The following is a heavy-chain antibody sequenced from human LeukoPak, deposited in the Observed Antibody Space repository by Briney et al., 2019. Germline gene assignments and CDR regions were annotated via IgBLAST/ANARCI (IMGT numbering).Heavy chain of an antibody. D-gene: IGHD5-18*01. V-gene: IGHV4-34*01. J-gene: IGHJ6*02. CDR1: VESFSVYF. Sequence: PSGTLSLTCAVSVESFSVYFWTWICQPPGRGLEWIGESNHFGSTDYNPSLKSRVTISVDTSKKQFSLNVRSVTDADTAVYFCARGRLQLWSFPLPYNHYAIDVWGQGTTVTVSS. CDR3: ARGRLQLWSFPLPYNHYAIDV. CDR2: SNHFGST.